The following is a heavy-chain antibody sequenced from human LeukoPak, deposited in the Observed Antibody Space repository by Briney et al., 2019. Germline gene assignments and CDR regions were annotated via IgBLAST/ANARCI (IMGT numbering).Heavy chain of an antibody. Sequence: SETLSLTCAVYGGSFSGYYWSWIRKPPGKGLEWIGEINHSGSTNYNPSLKSRVTISVDTSKNQFSLKLSSGTAADTAVYYCGRKRATLFDYWGQGTLVTVSS. V-gene: IGHV4-34*01. J-gene: IGHJ4*02. CDR2: INHSGST. D-gene: IGHD5-24*01. CDR3: GRKRATLFDY. CDR1: GGSFSGYY.